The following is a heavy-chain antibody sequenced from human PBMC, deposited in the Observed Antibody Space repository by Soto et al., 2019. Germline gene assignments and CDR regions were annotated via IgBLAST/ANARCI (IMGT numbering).Heavy chain of an antibody. CDR2: IIPIFGTA. J-gene: IGHJ1*01. CDR3: SRDGRPQLYYDSSGYYSGSLVH. Sequence: VASVKVSCKAAGGTFSSYAISWVRQAPGQGLEWMGGIIPIFGTANYAQKSQGRVMITADASTSTAYMELSILGSEDTVVYYCSRDGRPQLYYDSSGYYSGSLVHLVQGPLVNVSS. D-gene: IGHD3-22*01. V-gene: IGHV1-69*13. CDR1: GGTFSSYA.